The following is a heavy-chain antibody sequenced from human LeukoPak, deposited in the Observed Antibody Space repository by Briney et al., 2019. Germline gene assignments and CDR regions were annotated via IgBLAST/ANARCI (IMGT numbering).Heavy chain of an antibody. V-gene: IGHV3-23*01. Sequence: GGSLRLSCVAYGFTFSSYGMYWVRQAPGKGLEWVSAISGSGGSTYYADSVKGRFTISRDNSKNTLYLQMNSLRAEDTALYYCAKGGYYDLDAFDIWGQGTMVTVSS. CDR1: GFTFSSYG. D-gene: IGHD1-26*01. CDR3: AKGGYYDLDAFDI. J-gene: IGHJ3*02. CDR2: ISGSGGST.